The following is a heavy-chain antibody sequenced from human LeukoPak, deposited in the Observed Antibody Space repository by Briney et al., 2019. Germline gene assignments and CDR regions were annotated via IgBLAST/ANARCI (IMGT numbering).Heavy chain of an antibody. CDR1: GFTFSSYS. D-gene: IGHD6-6*01. CDR2: ISSSSSYV. CDR3: ARVHFSSSPYFDY. V-gene: IGHV3-21*01. Sequence: GGSLRLSCAASGFTFSSYSMNWVRQAPGKGLEWVSSISSSSSYVYYADSVKGRFTISRDNSKSTLYLQMNSLRAEDTAVYYCARVHFSSSPYFDYWGQGTLVTVSS. J-gene: IGHJ4*02.